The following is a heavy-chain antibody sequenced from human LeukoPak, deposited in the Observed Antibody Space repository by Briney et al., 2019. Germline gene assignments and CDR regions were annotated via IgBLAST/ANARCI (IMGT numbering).Heavy chain of an antibody. CDR1: GFTFSSYW. J-gene: IGHJ4*02. CDR3: AKDLSHNWNDGFDY. CDR2: IKQDGSEK. Sequence: GGSLRLSCAASGFTFSSYWMTWVRQAPGKGLEWVASIKQDGSEKYYVDSVKGRFTISRDNAKNSLYLQMNSLRAEDMALYYCAKDLSHNWNDGFDYWGQGTLVTVSS. D-gene: IGHD1-1*01. V-gene: IGHV3-7*03.